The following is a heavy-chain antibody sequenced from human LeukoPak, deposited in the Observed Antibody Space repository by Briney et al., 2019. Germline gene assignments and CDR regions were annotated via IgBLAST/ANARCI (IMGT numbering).Heavy chain of an antibody. Sequence: ASVKVSCKASGYTFTGYYMHWVRQAPGQGLEWMGWINPNSGGTNYAQKFQGRVTMTRDTSISTAYMELSRLRSDDTAVYYCARASYYYGSGSYFLFDYWGQGTLVTVSS. CDR1: GYTFTGYY. CDR2: INPNSGGT. CDR3: ARASYYYGSGSYFLFDY. D-gene: IGHD3-10*01. V-gene: IGHV1-2*02. J-gene: IGHJ4*02.